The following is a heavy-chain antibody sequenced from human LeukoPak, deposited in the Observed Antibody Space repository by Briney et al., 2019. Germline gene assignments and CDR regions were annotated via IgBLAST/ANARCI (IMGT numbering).Heavy chain of an antibody. Sequence: ASVKVSCKVSGYILTELSMHWVRQAPGQGLEWMGWINPNSGGTNYAQKFQGRVTMTRDTSISTAYMELSRLRSDDTAVYYCARENIVVVPAARRGGFDYWGQGTLVTVSS. J-gene: IGHJ4*02. V-gene: IGHV1-2*02. CDR1: GYILTELS. CDR3: ARENIVVVPAARRGGFDY. D-gene: IGHD2-2*01. CDR2: INPNSGGT.